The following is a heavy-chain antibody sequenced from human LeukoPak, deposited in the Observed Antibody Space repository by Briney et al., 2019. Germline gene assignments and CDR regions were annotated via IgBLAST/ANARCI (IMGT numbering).Heavy chain of an antibody. V-gene: IGHV1-69*05. Sequence: SVKVSCKASGGTFSSYAISWVRQAPGQGLEWMGGIIPIFGTANYAQKFQGRVTITTDESTSTAYMELSSLRSEDTAVYYCARGNYILYYFDYRGQGTLVTVSS. CDR2: IIPIFGTA. CDR3: ARGNYILYYFDY. J-gene: IGHJ4*02. D-gene: IGHD5-24*01. CDR1: GGTFSSYA.